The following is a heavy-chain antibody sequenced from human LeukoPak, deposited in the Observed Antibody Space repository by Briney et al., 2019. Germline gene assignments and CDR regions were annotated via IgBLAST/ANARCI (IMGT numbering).Heavy chain of an antibody. Sequence: PSETLSLTCTVSGASISAYYWSWIRQPAGKGLEWIGRIFASGTTNYNPSLESRVTMSVDTSKNQFSLKLSLVTAADTAVYYCVQDGPLRSDYWGQGTLVTVS. D-gene: IGHD5/OR15-5a*01. V-gene: IGHV4-4*07. CDR1: GASISAYY. CDR3: VQDGPLRSDY. J-gene: IGHJ4*02. CDR2: IFASGTT.